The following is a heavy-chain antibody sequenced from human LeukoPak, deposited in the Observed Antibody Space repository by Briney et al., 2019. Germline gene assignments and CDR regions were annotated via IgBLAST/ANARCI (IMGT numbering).Heavy chain of an antibody. D-gene: IGHD6-6*01. CDR2: IHNSGSP. Sequence: SETLSLTCTVSGGSINGYNWSWLRQPAGKGLEWIGRIHNSGSPHYDPSLNSRVTMSVDTSRSHFSLNLSSVTAADTAVYYCAREYSSSFDYWGQGTLVTVSS. CDR3: AREYSSSFDY. V-gene: IGHV4-4*07. J-gene: IGHJ4*02. CDR1: GGSINGYN.